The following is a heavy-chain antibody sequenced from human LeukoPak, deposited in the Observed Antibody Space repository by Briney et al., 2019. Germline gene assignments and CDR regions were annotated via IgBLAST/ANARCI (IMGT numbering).Heavy chain of an antibody. CDR2: IRGGGGSA. CDR3: ARDPNGDYIGAFDM. V-gene: IGHV3-23*01. Sequence: PGGSLRLSCTASGFTFSAYAMMSVRQAPGKGPEWGSAIRGGGGSAFYADSVKGRFTISRDNSKYTLFLQMNSLRAEDTAVYYCARDPNGDYIGAFDMWGPGTMVTVSS. CDR1: GFTFSAYA. J-gene: IGHJ3*02. D-gene: IGHD4-17*01.